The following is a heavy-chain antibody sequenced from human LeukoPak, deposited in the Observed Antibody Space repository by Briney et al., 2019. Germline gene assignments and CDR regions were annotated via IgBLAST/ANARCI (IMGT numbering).Heavy chain of an antibody. J-gene: IGHJ5*02. CDR3: ARLLARAGRIDP. CDR2: INPSGGST. D-gene: IGHD3-3*02. CDR1: GYTFTSYY. V-gene: IGHV1-46*01. Sequence: GASVKVSCKASGYTFTSYYMHWLRQAPGQGLEWMGIINPSGGSTSYAQKFQGRVTMTRDTSTSTVYMELSSLRSEDTAVYYCARLLARAGRIDPWGQGTLVTVSS.